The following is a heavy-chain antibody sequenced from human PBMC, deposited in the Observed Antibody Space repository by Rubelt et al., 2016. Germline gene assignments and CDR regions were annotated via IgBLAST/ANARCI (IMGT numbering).Heavy chain of an antibody. V-gene: IGHV4-34*01. CDR3: ARGPLAGNFDY. Sequence: QVQLQESGPGLVKPSETLSLTCTVSGSSINNYYWSWIRQPPGKGLEWIGEINHSGNPNYNPSLKSRVTISVDTSKNLFSLKLSSVTAADTAVYYCARGPLAGNFDYWGQGTLVTVSS. CDR1: GSSINNYY. CDR2: INHSGNP. J-gene: IGHJ4*02.